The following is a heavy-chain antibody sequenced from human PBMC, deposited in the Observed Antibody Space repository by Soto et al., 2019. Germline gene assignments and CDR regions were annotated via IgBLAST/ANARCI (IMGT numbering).Heavy chain of an antibody. V-gene: IGHV4-31*03. J-gene: IGHJ4*02. CDR1: GGSISSGGYY. CDR3: ARGPTDGIAVADYFDY. D-gene: IGHD6-19*01. Sequence: PSETLSLTCTVSGGSISSGGYYWSWIRQHPGKGLEWIGYIYYSGSTYYNPSLKSRVTISVDTSKNQFSLKLSSVTAADTAVYYCARGPTDGIAVADYFDYWGQGTLVTVSS. CDR2: IYYSGST.